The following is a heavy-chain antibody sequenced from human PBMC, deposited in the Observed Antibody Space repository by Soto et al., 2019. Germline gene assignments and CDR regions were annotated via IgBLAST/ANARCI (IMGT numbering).Heavy chain of an antibody. CDR1: GYSFTSYW. CDR2: IYPGDSDT. CDR3: ARRGGYSGYDFLDKAFDI. Sequence: GESLKISCKGSGYSFTSYWIGWVRQMPGKGLEWMGIIYPGDSDTRYSPSFQGQVTISADKSISTAYLQWSSLKASDTAMYDCARRGGYSGYDFLDKAFDIWGQGTMVTVSS. V-gene: IGHV5-51*01. D-gene: IGHD5-12*01. J-gene: IGHJ3*02.